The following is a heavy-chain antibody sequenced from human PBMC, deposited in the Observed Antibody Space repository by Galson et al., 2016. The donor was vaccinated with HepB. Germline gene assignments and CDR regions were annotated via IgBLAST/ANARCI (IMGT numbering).Heavy chain of an antibody. D-gene: IGHD1-1*01. CDR1: GFTFSSYA. V-gene: IGHV3-23*01. CDR2: ISGSGDGT. CDR3: ANFWDSGRCFDY. Sequence: SLRLSCAASGFTFSSYALSWVRQAPGKGLEWVSSISGSGDGTYYADSVKGRFTISRDNAKNTLYLQMNSLRAEDTAVYYCANFWDSGRCFDYWGQGTLVTVAS. J-gene: IGHJ4*02.